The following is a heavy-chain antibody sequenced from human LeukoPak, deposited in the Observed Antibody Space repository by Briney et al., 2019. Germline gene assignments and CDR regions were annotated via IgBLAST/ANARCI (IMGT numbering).Heavy chain of an antibody. J-gene: IGHJ3*02. CDR3: ARGQTYYDDSTGYHYYAFDI. D-gene: IGHD3-9*01. CDR1: GFTFGNYW. Sequence: PGGSLGLSCAASGFTFGNYWMHWVRQAPGKGLVWVSRINSDGSSTNYADSVRGRFTISRDNAKKTLYLQMNSLRAEDTAVYYCARGQTYYDDSTGYHYYAFDIWGQGTMVTVSS. V-gene: IGHV3-74*01. CDR2: INSDGSST.